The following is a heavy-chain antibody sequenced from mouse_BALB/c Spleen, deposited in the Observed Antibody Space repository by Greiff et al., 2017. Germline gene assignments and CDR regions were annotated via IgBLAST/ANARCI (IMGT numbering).Heavy chain of an antibody. J-gene: IGHJ4*01. CDR1: GYTFTSYW. CDR2: IYPGNSDT. Sequence: EVQLHQSGTVLARPGASVKMSCKASGYTFTSYWMHWVKQRPGQGLEWIGAIYPGNSDTSYNQKFKGKAKLTAVTSTSTAYMELSSLTNEDSAVYYCTREALEGYAMDYWGQGTSVTVSS. CDR3: TREALEGYAMDY. V-gene: IGHV1-5*01.